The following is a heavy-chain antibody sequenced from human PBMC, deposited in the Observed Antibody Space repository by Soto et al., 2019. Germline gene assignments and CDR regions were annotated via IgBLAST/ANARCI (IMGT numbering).Heavy chain of an antibody. CDR1: GGSVSSSSYY. CDR2: VYYSGST. D-gene: IGHD6-13*01. CDR3: ASPFNIAAAGTGDY. J-gene: IGHJ4*02. V-gene: IGHV4-39*01. Sequence: PSETLSLTCTVSGGSVSSSSYYWGWVRQPPGKGLEWIGSVYYSGSTYYNPSLESRVTISVDKSKNQFSLKLMSLSAADTAVYYCASPFNIAAAGTGDYWGQGTLVTVSS.